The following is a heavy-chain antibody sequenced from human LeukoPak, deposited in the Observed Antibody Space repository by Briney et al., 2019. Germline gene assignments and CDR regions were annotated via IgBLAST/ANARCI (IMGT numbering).Heavy chain of an antibody. CDR3: ARSLDSLPYYYYYGMDV. V-gene: IGHV3-30-3*01. D-gene: IGHD3/OR15-3a*01. CDR2: ISYDGSNK. Sequence: GGSLRLSCAASGFTFSSYAMHWVRQAPGKGLEWVAVISYDGSNKYYADSVKGRFTISRDNSKNTLYLQMNSLRAEDTAVYYCARSLDSLPYYYYYGMDVWGQGTTVTVSS. J-gene: IGHJ6*02. CDR1: GFTFSSYA.